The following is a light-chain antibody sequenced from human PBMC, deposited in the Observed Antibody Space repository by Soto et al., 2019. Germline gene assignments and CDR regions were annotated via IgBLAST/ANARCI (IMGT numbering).Light chain of an antibody. Sequence: EIVLTQSPGTLSLSPGDRATLSCRASQSLSGDYLAWYQQKPGQAPRLLIYDASRRATDIPARFSGSGSGTDFALTISRLEPADFVVYFCQQYDTFPRTFGQGTKVEIQ. CDR1: QSLSGDY. V-gene: IGKV3-20*01. CDR2: DAS. J-gene: IGKJ1*01. CDR3: QQYDTFPRT.